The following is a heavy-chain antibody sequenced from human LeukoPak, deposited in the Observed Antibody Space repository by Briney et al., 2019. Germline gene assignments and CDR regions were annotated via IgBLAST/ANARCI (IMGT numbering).Heavy chain of an antibody. CDR3: ASGGNVGVFDY. J-gene: IGHJ4*02. V-gene: IGHV1-69*13. D-gene: IGHD2-15*01. CDR2: IIPIFGTA. Sequence: ASVKVSCKASGGTFSSYAISWVRQAPGQGLEWMGGIIPIFGTASYAQKFQGRVTITADESTSTAYMELSSLRSEDTAVYYRASGGNVGVFDYWGQGTLVTVSS. CDR1: GGTFSSYA.